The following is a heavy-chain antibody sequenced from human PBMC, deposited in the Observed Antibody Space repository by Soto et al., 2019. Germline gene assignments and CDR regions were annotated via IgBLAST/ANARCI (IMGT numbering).Heavy chain of an antibody. CDR3: VKEGGRKYFDF. CDR1: AFIFDNHA. D-gene: IGHD3-16*01. J-gene: IGHJ2*01. CDR2: VTWNSVAT. Sequence: GGSLRLSCTASAFIFDNHAMHWVRQAPGKGLEWVAGVTWNSVATGYADSVKCRFTISRDNAKNSLYLQMISRSAEDTAVYFCVKEGGRKYFDFWGRGTVVTVSS. V-gene: IGHV3-9*01.